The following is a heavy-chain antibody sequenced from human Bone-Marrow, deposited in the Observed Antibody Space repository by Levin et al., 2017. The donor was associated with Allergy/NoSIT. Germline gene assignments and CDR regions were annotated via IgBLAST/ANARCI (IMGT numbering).Heavy chain of an antibody. CDR2: IRSDDSSR. Sequence: LTCEASGFLFYNYAMHWVRQAPGRGLEWVAAIRSDDSSRYYVDSVKGRFTISRDNSKKTLYLQMRNLRAEDTAMYYCAKVPALYDYGSGNCFGRMDYSVDVWGQGTTVTVSS. J-gene: IGHJ6*02. CDR1: GFLFYNYA. D-gene: IGHD3-10*01. CDR3: AKVPALYDYGSGNCFGRMDYSVDV. V-gene: IGHV3-33*06.